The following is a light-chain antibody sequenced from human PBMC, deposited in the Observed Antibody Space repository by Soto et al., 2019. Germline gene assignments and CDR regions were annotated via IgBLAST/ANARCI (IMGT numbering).Light chain of an antibody. CDR1: QSISSW. J-gene: IGKJ5*01. Sequence: DIQMTQSPSSLSASVGDRVTITCRASQSISSWLAWYQQKPGKAPKLLIYDASSLESGVPSRFSGSGSGTEFTLTISSLQPEDFATYYCQQSYSTPPITFGQGTRLEIK. CDR3: QQSYSTPPIT. V-gene: IGKV1-39*01. CDR2: DAS.